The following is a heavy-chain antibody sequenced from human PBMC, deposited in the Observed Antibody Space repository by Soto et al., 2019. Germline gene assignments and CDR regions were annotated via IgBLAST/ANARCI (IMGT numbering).Heavy chain of an antibody. CDR3: ARGQRFSDWFDP. D-gene: IGHD3-3*01. CDR2: VYSSGGT. J-gene: IGHJ5*02. CDR1: GGSMSSYY. V-gene: IGHV4-4*07. Sequence: EPLSLTCTVSGGSMSSYYWTWIRQPAGKGLEWIGRVYSSGGTHYSPSLKSRVTISLDTSKNQFSLRLLSVTDADTAVYFCARGQRFSDWFDPWGQGTWVTVSS.